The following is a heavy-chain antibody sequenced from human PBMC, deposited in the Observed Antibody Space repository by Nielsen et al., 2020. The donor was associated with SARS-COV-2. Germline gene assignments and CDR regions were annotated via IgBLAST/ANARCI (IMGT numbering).Heavy chain of an antibody. CDR3: ARGDTIFGVVITNYYGMDV. V-gene: IGHV3-30*03. Sequence: GGSLRLSCAASGFTFSSYGMHWVRQAPGKGLEWVAVISYDGSNKYYADSVKGRFTISRDNSKNTLYLQMNSLRAEDTAVYYCARGDTIFGVVITNYYGMDVWGQGTTVTVSS. CDR1: GFTFSSYG. CDR2: ISYDGSNK. J-gene: IGHJ6*02. D-gene: IGHD3-3*01.